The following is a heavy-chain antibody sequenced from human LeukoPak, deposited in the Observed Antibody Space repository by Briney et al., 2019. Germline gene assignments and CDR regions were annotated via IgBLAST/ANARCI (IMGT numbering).Heavy chain of an antibody. V-gene: IGHV4-59*01. CDR1: SDSISSYY. Sequence: PSETLSLTCTVSSDSISSYYWSWIRQPPGKGLEWIGYIRYTGTTSYNPSLKSRVTISVDTSKNQFSLTLSSVTAADTAVYYCARDRDDSSTYYFRLDPWGQGTLVTVSS. J-gene: IGHJ5*02. D-gene: IGHD3-22*01. CDR3: ARDRDDSSTYYFRLDP. CDR2: IRYTGTT.